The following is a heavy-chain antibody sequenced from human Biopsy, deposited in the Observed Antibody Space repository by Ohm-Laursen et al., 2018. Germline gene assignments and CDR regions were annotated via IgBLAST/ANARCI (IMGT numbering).Heavy chain of an antibody. CDR1: GFAFSYYG. CDR2: MWSDGINK. D-gene: IGHD5/OR15-5a*01. Sequence: SLRLSCAASGFAFSYYGLHWVRQAPGKGPQWVAVMWSDGINKNYADSVKGRFTISRDNSKNTLYLQVNSLRAEDTAVYYCAKDLSVYYYYGIDVWGQGTTVTVSS. V-gene: IGHV3-33*06. J-gene: IGHJ6*02. CDR3: AKDLSVYYYYGIDV.